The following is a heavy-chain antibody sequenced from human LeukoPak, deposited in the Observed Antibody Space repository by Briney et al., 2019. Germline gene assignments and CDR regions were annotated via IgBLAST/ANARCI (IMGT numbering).Heavy chain of an antibody. V-gene: IGHV1-2*02. J-gene: IGHJ6*03. CDR2: INPNSGGT. CDR3: ARGLTMVRGVRYMDV. CDR1: GYTFTGYH. D-gene: IGHD3-10*01. Sequence: ASVKVSCKASGYTFTGYHMHWVRQAPGQGLEWMGWINPNSGGTNYAQKFQGRVTMTRDTSISTAYMELSRLRSDDTAVYYCARGLTMVRGVRYMDVWGKGTTVTVSS.